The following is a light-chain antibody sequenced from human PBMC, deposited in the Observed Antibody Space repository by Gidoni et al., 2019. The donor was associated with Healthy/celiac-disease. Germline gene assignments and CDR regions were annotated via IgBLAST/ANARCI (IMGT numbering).Light chain of an antibody. CDR2: AAS. J-gene: IGKJ2*04. Sequence: DIQMTQSPSSLSASVGDRVTITCRASQGISNYLAWYQQKPEKVPKLLIYAASTLKSGCASRFSGSGSGTDFTLTISSLQPEDVATYYYQKYNSARHMCSFXQXTKLEIK. V-gene: IGKV1-27*01. CDR3: QKYNSARHMCS. CDR1: QGISNY.